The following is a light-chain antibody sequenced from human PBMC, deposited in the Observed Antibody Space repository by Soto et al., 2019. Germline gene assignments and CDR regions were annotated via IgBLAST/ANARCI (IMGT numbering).Light chain of an antibody. J-gene: IGKJ4*01. V-gene: IGKV3-15*01. CDR3: QRPNYWPLP. CDR1: QGIGDT. CDR2: NTS. Sequence: EIVMIQSPATLSVSGEEGATRSCRAGQGIGDTLAWYQHKPGQTPRLLIYNTSTRATGVPTRFSGSRSGAEITLAISSRLSAEFAVYYSQRPNYWPLPIAGGTKVDIK.